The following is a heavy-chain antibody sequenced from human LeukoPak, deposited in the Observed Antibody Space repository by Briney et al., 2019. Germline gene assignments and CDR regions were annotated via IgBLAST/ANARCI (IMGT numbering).Heavy chain of an antibody. CDR1: GGSISSGGYS. V-gene: IGHV4-30-2*01. CDR2: IYHSGST. CDR3: ARGNGAFDI. D-gene: IGHD2-8*01. J-gene: IGHJ3*02. Sequence: SLTLSLTCAVSGGSISSGGYSWSWIRQPPGKGLEWIGYIYHSGSTYYNPSLKSRVTISVDRSKNQFSLKLSSVTAADTAVYYCARGNGAFDIWGQGTMVTVSS.